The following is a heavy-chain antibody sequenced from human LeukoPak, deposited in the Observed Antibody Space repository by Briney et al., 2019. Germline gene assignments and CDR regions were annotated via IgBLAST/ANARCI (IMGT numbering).Heavy chain of an antibody. CDR1: GFTFSSYA. V-gene: IGHV3-23*01. D-gene: IGHD5-12*01. J-gene: IGHJ4*02. Sequence: GGSLRLSCAASGFTFSSYAMSWVRQAPGKGLEWVSAISGSGGSTYYADSVMGRFTISRDNSKNTLYLQMNSLRPEDTAVYYCAKDRDIVATLDSWGQGTLVTVSS. CDR3: AKDRDIVATLDS. CDR2: ISGSGGST.